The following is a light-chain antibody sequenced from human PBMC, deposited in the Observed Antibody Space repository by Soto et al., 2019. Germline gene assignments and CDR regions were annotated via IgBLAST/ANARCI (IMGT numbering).Light chain of an antibody. CDR1: QSVSSY. CDR2: DAS. J-gene: IGKJ1*01. CDR3: QQRSDWPRT. Sequence: EIVLTQSPATLSLSPGERATLSCRASQSVSSYLAWYQQKPGQAPRLLIYDASNRATGIPARFSGSGSGTDFTLIISSIESADLAVYYCQQRSDWPRTFGQGTKVENK. V-gene: IGKV3-11*01.